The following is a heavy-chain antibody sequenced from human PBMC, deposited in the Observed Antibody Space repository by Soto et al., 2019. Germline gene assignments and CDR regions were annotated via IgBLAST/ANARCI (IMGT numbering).Heavy chain of an antibody. CDR2: INPKFGDT. CDR3: ARNMDYYGPGSGNGHGV. V-gene: IGHV1-2*02. D-gene: IGHD3-10*01. Sequence: QVQLVQSGAEVKEPGDSVRVSCEASGYTFTAYYIHWVRQAPGQGLEWMGWINPKFGDTTYAQDFQGRLTLTRDMSISTVYMDLSRLTSDDTAIYCCARNMDYYGPGSGNGHGVWGQGTTVNVFS. CDR1: GYTFTAYY. J-gene: IGHJ6*02.